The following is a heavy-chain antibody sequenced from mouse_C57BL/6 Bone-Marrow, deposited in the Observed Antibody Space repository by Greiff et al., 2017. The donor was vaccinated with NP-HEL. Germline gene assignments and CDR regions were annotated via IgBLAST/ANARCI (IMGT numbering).Heavy chain of an antibody. J-gene: IGHJ1*03. CDR3: ARSFHYYGRGYWYFDV. V-gene: IGHV1-55*01. CDR1: GYTFTSYW. CDR2: IYPGSGST. D-gene: IGHD1-1*01. Sequence: QVQLQQSGAELVKPGASVKMSCKASGYTFTSYWITWVKQRPGQGLEWIGDIYPGSGSTNYNEKFKSKATLTVDTSSSTAYMQLSSLTSEDSAVYYCARSFHYYGRGYWYFDVWGTGTTVTVSS.